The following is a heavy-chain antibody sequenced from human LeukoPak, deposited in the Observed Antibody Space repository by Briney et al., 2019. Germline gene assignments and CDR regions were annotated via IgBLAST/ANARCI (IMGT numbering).Heavy chain of an antibody. CDR3: ARVTTDSSTLAPLQFDY. D-gene: IGHD6-13*01. Sequence: SGTLSLTCTVSGYSISSGYYWGWIRQPPGKGLEWIGSIYHSGSTYYNPSLKSRVTISVDTSKNQFSLKLSSVTAADTAVYYCARVTTDSSTLAPLQFDYWGQGTLVTVSS. V-gene: IGHV4-38-2*02. CDR2: IYHSGST. J-gene: IGHJ4*02. CDR1: GYSISSGYY.